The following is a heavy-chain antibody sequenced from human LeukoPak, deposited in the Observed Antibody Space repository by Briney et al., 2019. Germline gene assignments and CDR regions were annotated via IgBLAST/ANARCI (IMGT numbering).Heavy chain of an antibody. Sequence: GRSLRLSCAASGFTFDDYAMHWVRQAPGKGLEWVSGISWNSGSIGYADSVKGRFTISRDNAKNSLYLQMNSLRAEDTALYYCARHDYSNYPGGPWGQGTLVTVSS. CDR2: ISWNSGSI. CDR3: ARHDYSNYPGGP. J-gene: IGHJ5*02. D-gene: IGHD4-11*01. V-gene: IGHV3-9*01. CDR1: GFTFDDYA.